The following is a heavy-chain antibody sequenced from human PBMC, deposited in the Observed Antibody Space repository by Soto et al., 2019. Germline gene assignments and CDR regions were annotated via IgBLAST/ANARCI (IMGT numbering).Heavy chain of an antibody. J-gene: IGHJ6*02. CDR2: ISAYNSNT. V-gene: IGHV1-18*01. D-gene: IGHD6-19*01. CDR3: ARDPAGIAVAGDLYYYYGMEV. CDR1: GYTFTSYG. Sequence: ASVKVSFKASGYTFTSYGISWVRQAPGQGLEWMGWISAYNSNTNYAQKLQGRVTMTTDTSTSTAYMELRSLRSDDTAVYYCARDPAGIAVAGDLYYYYGMEVWGQGTTVTVSS.